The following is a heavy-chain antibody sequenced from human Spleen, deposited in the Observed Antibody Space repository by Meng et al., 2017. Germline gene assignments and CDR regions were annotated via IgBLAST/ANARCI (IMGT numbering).Heavy chain of an antibody. V-gene: IGHV4-61*02. D-gene: IGHD6-19*01. CDR2: IYASGNT. Sequence: VLAQEPGTGLVKASETLSLLRTLSCGLYGSCLFTRSWVRDRVGKTLGWRGRIYASGNTNYNPSLKGRVTISVDMSKNQFSLKLCSVPAADTAVYYCARGGRSGWTRRYFDLWGRGTLVTVSS. J-gene: IGHJ2*01. CDR3: ARGGRSGWTRRYFDL. CDR1: CGLYGSCLFT.